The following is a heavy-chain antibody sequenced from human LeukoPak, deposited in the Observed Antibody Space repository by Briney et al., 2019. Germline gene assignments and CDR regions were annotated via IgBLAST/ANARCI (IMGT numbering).Heavy chain of an antibody. D-gene: IGHD5-18*01. Sequence: SETLSLTCAVYGGSFSGYYWIWIRQPPGKGLEWIGEINHSGSTNYNPSLKSRVTISVDTSKNQFSLKLSSVTAADTAVYYCARRRIQLIRGGAFDIWGQGTVVTVSS. V-gene: IGHV4-34*01. CDR2: INHSGST. CDR1: GGSFSGYY. J-gene: IGHJ3*02. CDR3: ARRRIQLIRGGAFDI.